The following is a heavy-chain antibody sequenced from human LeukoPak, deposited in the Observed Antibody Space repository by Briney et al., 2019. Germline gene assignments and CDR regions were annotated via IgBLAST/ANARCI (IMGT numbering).Heavy chain of an antibody. J-gene: IGHJ4*02. D-gene: IGHD3-22*01. CDR2: IYSSESI. V-gene: IGHV4-4*07. CDR1: GGSMSGYY. CDR3: ARDRSAAYYRDYFDY. Sequence: SETLSLTCSVSGGSMSGYYWSWIRQFAGRGLEWIGRIYSSESINYSPSLKSRVTMSVDTSKNRFHLKLTSVTAADTALYYCARDRSAAYYRDYFDYWGQGVLVTVSS.